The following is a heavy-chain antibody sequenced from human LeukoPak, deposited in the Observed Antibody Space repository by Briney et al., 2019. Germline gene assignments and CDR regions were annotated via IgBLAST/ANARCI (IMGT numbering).Heavy chain of an antibody. CDR3: VRDLHYSRLDY. CDR1: GLSFSTSW. D-gene: IGHD4-11*01. Sequence: GGSLRLSCAVSGLSFSTSWMDWVRQAPGKGLEWVDSINPDESEKYSAGSVKGRFTISRDNAKNSLFLQMENLRVEDRAFYYCVRDLHYSRLDYWGQGMLVAVSS. CDR2: INPDESEK. J-gene: IGHJ4*02. V-gene: IGHV3-7*01.